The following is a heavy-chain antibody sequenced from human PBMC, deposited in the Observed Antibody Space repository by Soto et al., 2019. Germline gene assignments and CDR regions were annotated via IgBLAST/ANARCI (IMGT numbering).Heavy chain of an antibody. J-gene: IGHJ5*02. V-gene: IGHV1-3*01. CDR2: INAGNGNT. Sequence: GASVKVSCKASGYTFTSYAMHWVRQAPGQRLEWMGWINAGNGNTKYSQKFQGRVTITRDTSASTAYMELSSLRSEDTAVYYCARRCRYYYDSSAHPKPNNWFDPWGQGTLVTVSS. CDR3: ARRCRYYYDSSAHPKPNNWFDP. D-gene: IGHD3-22*01. CDR1: GYTFTSYA.